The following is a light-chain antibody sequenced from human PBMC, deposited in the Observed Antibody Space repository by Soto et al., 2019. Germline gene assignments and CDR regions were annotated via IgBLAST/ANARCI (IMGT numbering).Light chain of an antibody. CDR2: GAS. CDR1: QSVSSSF. J-gene: IGKJ2*01. V-gene: IGKV3-20*01. Sequence: EIVLTQSPGTLSLSPGERATLSCRASQSVSSSFLAWYQQKPGQAPRLLIHGASSRATGIPDRFSGSGSGTDFTLTISRLEPDDFAVYYCQQFGGSPPYTFGQGTKLDIK. CDR3: QQFGGSPPYT.